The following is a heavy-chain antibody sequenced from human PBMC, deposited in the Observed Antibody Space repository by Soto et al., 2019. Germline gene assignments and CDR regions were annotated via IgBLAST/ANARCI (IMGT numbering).Heavy chain of an antibody. CDR2: INTLSTAI. Sequence: QVHLMESGGGLVKPGGSLRLSCEGSGFTFTDYYMTWIRQALGKGLEWVAYINTLSTAIYYADPVKGRFTSSRDNAKNSLYLQKNGLRAEETATYYCARRLQWQLRPLDSWGRGTLVTVSS. J-gene: IGHJ4*02. V-gene: IGHV3-11*01. CDR3: ARRLQWQLRPLDS. CDR1: GFTFTDYY. D-gene: IGHD6-19*01.